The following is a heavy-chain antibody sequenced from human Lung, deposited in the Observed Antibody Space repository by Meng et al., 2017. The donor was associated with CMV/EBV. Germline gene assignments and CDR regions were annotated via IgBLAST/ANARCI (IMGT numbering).Heavy chain of an antibody. CDR1: FTFSAYG. Sequence: FTFSAYGMHWVRQAPGKGLEWVALISYDGSSKYYADSVKGRFTLSRDNSKNTLYLQMNSLRAEDTAVVYCAKDQGDYYGSGSFSAFDYWGQGALVTVSS. J-gene: IGHJ4*02. D-gene: IGHD3-10*01. CDR3: AKDQGDYYGSGSFSAFDY. CDR2: ISYDGSSK. V-gene: IGHV3-30*18.